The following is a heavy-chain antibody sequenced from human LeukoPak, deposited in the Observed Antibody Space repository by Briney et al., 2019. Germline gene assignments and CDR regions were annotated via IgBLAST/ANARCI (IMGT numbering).Heavy chain of an antibody. D-gene: IGHD4-11*01. CDR3: AKVRWDNSNWYYLDN. CDR2: IKKDGSEK. V-gene: IGHV3-7*01. Sequence: GGSLRLSCAASGFTFSSYWMSWVRQAPGKGLEWVANIKKDGSEKYYVDSVKGRFTISRDNAKNSLYLQMNSLRAEDTAVYYCAKVRWDNSNWYYLDNWGQGTLVTVSS. CDR1: GFTFSSYW. J-gene: IGHJ4*02.